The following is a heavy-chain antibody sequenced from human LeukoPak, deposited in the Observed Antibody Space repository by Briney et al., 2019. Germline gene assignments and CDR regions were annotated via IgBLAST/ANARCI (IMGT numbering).Heavy chain of an antibody. J-gene: IGHJ5*02. V-gene: IGHV4-61*01. CDR1: GYSISSGYY. CDR3: ARELDP. Sequence: SETLSLTCTVSGYSISSGYYWGWIRQPPGKGLEWIGYIYYSGSTNYNPSLKSRVTISVDTSKNQFSLKLSSVTAADTAVYYCARELDPWGQGTLVTVSS. CDR2: IYYSGST.